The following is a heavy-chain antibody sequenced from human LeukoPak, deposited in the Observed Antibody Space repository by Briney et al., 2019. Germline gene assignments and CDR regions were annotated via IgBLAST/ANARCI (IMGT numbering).Heavy chain of an antibody. V-gene: IGHV4-39*01. CDR2: IYYGGST. D-gene: IGHD3-22*01. Sequence: SETLSLTCTVSGGSISSSSYYWGWIRQPPGKGLEWIGSIYYGGSTYYNPSLKSRVTISVDTSKNQFSLKLSSVTAADTAVYYCARQASGVGYYYDSSGYLYYFDYWGQGTLVTVSS. CDR3: ARQASGVGYYYDSSGYLYYFDY. CDR1: GGSISSSSYY. J-gene: IGHJ4*02.